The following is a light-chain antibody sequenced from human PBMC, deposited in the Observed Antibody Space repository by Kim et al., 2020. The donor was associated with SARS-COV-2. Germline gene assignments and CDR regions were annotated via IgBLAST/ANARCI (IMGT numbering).Light chain of an antibody. CDR1: SSDVGAYNH. J-gene: IGLJ3*02. CDR2: DVG. Sequence: GQSITISCTGTSSDVGAYNHVSWYQQHPGKAPKLMIYDVGNRPAGVSNRFSGSKSGNTASLTISGLQAEDEADYYCISYTSASTRVFGGGTQLTVL. CDR3: ISYTSASTRV. V-gene: IGLV2-14*03.